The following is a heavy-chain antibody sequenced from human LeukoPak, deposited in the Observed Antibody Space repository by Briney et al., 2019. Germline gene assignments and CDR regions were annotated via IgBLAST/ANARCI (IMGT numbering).Heavy chain of an antibody. Sequence: GGSLRLSCAASGLTFSSYGMQWVREAPGKGLEWVAVISYDGSNKYYADSVKGRFTISRENSMNTLYLQMNSLRDEDTAVYYCAQAWRWLQLNYWGQGTLVTVSS. J-gene: IGHJ4*02. V-gene: IGHV3-30*18. CDR1: GLTFSSYG. CDR2: ISYDGSNK. D-gene: IGHD5-24*01. CDR3: AQAWRWLQLNY.